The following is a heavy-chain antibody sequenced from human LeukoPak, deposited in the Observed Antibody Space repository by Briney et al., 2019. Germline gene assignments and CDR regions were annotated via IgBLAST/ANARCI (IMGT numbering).Heavy chain of an antibody. D-gene: IGHD5-24*01. CDR1: GGTFSSYA. CDR2: IIPIFGTA. J-gene: IGHJ6*04. V-gene: IGHV1-69*01. Sequence: GASVKVSCKASGGTFSSYAISWVRQAPGQGLEWMGGIIPIFGTANYAQKFQGRVTITADESTSTVYMELSSLRSEDTAVYYCARGAGYSTLPYYYGMDVWGKGTTVTVSS. CDR3: ARGAGYSTLPYYYGMDV.